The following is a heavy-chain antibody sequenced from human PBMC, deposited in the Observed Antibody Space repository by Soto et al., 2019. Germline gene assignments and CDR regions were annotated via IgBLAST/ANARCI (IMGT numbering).Heavy chain of an antibody. J-gene: IGHJ6*02. Sequence: ASVKVSCKASGGTFSSYAISWVRQAPGQGLEWMGGIIPIFRTADYAQKFQGRVTITADESTSTAYMELSSLRSEDTAVYYCASEESERYYDGMAVCGQGTTGTGSS. CDR3: ASEESERYYDGMAV. CDR1: GGTFSSYA. CDR2: IIPIFRTA. V-gene: IGHV1-69*13.